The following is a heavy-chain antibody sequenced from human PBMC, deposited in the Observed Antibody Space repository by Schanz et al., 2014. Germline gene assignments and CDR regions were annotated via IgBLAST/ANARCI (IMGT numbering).Heavy chain of an antibody. CDR1: GYTTFTDYY. CDR2: INPNSGDT. J-gene: IGHJ2*01. Sequence: QVQLVQSGAEVKKPGASVTVSCKASGYTTFTDYYIHWVRQAPGQGLEWMGWINPNSGDTNYAQKFQGWVTMTRDTSISTAYMEVSRLKSDDTAVYYCARLSVAGRPHVNYWYFDLWGLGSLVTVSP. CDR3: ARLSVAGRPHVNYWYFDL. V-gene: IGHV1-2*04. D-gene: IGHD6-19*01.